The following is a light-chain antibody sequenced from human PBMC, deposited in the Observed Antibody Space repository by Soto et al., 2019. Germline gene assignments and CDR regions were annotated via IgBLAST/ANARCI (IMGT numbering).Light chain of an antibody. J-gene: IGKJ4*01. CDR3: QQYNNWPPNT. CDR2: GAS. Sequence: EIVKTQSPATLSVSPGERATLSCRASQSVSSNLAWYQQKPGQAPRLLIYGASTRATGIPARFSGSGSGTEFTLTISSLQSEDFAVYYCQQYNNWPPNTFGGGTKVEIK. V-gene: IGKV3-15*01. CDR1: QSVSSN.